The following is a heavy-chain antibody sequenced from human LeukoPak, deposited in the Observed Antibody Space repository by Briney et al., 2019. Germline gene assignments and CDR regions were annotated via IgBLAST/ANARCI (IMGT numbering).Heavy chain of an antibody. J-gene: IGHJ5*02. D-gene: IGHD2/OR15-2a*01. V-gene: IGHV4-34*01. Sequence: SETLSLTCAVYGGSFSGYYWSWVRQPPGKGLEWIGEINHSGSTNYNPSLKSRVTISVDTCKNQFSLKLSSVTAADTAVYYCARALPVPANSTSNNWFDPWGQGTLVTVSS. CDR1: GGSFSGYY. CDR2: INHSGST. CDR3: ARALPVPANSTSNNWFDP.